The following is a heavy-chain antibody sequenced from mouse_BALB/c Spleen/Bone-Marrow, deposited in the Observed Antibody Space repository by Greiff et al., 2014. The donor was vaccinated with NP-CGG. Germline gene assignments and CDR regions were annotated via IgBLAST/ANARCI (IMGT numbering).Heavy chain of an antibody. CDR3: ALGVRLYGFFDV. J-gene: IGHJ1*01. CDR1: GYTFTDYY. V-gene: IGHV1-26*01. CDR2: NNPKNGDS. Sequence: VQLQQSGPELVKPGASVKMSCKASGYTFTDYYMKWVKQSHGKSLEWIGDNNPKNGDSFYNQKFKGKATLTVDKSSNTAYMQLDSLTSDDSAVYYCALGVRLYGFFDVWGAGTTVTVSS. D-gene: IGHD2-14*01.